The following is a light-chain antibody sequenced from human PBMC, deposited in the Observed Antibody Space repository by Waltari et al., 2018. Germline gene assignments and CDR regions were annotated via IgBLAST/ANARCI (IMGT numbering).Light chain of an antibody. CDR1: QSISIW. Sequence: DIQMTQSPSTLSASVGDRVSITCRASQSISIWLAWYQQRSGKAPKLLISKSSSLESGVPSRFSGSCSWTEFTLTITNLHPDDFATYYCQHYDNYPVAFGQGTKLEIK. J-gene: IGKJ2*01. CDR3: QHYDNYPVA. CDR2: KSS. V-gene: IGKV1-5*03.